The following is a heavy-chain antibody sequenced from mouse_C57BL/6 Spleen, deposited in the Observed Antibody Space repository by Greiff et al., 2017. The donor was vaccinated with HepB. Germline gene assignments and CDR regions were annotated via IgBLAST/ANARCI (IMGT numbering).Heavy chain of an antibody. D-gene: IGHD2-3*01. Sequence: EVQLVESGGGLVKPGGSLKLSCAASGFTFSSYAMSWVRQTPEKRLEWVATISDGGSYTYYPDNVKGRFTISRDNAKNNLYLQMSHLKSEDTAMYYGARDPSYDGYYAWFAYWGQGTLVTVSA. CDR2: ISDGGSYT. V-gene: IGHV5-4*01. J-gene: IGHJ3*01. CDR1: GFTFSSYA. CDR3: ARDPSYDGYYAWFAY.